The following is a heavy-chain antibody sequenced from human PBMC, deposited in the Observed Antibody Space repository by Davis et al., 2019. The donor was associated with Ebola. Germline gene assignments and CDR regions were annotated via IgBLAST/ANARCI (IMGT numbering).Heavy chain of an antibody. V-gene: IGHV3-23*01. CDR1: GFTFSSSA. CDR3: ARDLPGGDWYFDL. Sequence: GESLKISCAASGFTFSSSAMSWGRQAPGKGLEWVSSIGGGGGSIYYADSVKGRFTISRDNSKNTLYLQMSSLRAEDTAVYYCARDLPGGDWYFDLWGRGTLVTVSS. J-gene: IGHJ2*01. D-gene: IGHD1-14*01. CDR2: IGGGGGSI.